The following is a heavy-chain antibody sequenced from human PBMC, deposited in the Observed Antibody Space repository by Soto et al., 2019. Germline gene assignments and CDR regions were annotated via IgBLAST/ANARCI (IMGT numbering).Heavy chain of an antibody. Sequence: SETLSLTCAVYGGSFSGYYWSWIRQPPGKGLEWIGEINHSGSTNYNPSLKSRVTISVDTSKNQFSLKLSSVTAADTAVYYCARVLITMVRGVITTLFDYWGQGTLVTVSS. V-gene: IGHV4-34*01. J-gene: IGHJ4*02. CDR2: INHSGST. D-gene: IGHD3-10*01. CDR1: GGSFSGYY. CDR3: ARVLITMVRGVITTLFDY.